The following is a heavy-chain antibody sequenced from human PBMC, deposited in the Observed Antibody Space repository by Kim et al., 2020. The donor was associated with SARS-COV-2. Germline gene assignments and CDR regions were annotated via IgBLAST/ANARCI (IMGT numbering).Heavy chain of an antibody. D-gene: IGHD6-13*01. Sequence: GGSLRLSCAASGFTFSSYAMSWVRQAPGKGLEWVSAISGSGGSTYYADPVKGRFTISRDNSKNTLYLQMNSMRDEDTAVYYCAKVYSSSWYEGYYYYYGMDVWGQGTTVTVSS. CDR3: AKVYSSSWYEGYYYYYGMDV. CDR2: ISGSGGST. V-gene: IGHV3-23*01. CDR1: GFTFSSYA. J-gene: IGHJ6*02.